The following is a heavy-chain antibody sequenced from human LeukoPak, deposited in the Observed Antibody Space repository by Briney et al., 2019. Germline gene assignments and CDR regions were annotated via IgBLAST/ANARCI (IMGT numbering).Heavy chain of an antibody. CDR3: ARDGYSSSSPDY. J-gene: IGHJ4*02. V-gene: IGHV1-18*01. CDR1: GYTSGYTFSSNT. CDR2: IRAYNDNT. D-gene: IGHD6-6*01. Sequence: GASVKVSCKASGYTSGYTFSSNTINWVRQAPGQGLEWMGWIRAYNDNTNYAQKLQGRVTMTTDTSTSTAYMELSSLRSEDTAVYYCARDGYSSSSPDYWGQGTLVTVSS.